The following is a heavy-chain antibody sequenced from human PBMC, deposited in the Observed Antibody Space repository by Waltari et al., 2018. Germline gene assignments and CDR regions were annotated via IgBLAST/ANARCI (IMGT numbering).Heavy chain of an antibody. CDR1: GDSMSPSDS. J-gene: IGHJ4*02. V-gene: IGHV4-4*02. D-gene: IGHD1-1*01. CDR2: VRGDGKT. Sequence: QLQLQESGPGLVKPSGTLSLICAVSGDSMSPSDSWSWVRQPPGKGLEWIGQVRGDGKTNYNPSFASRVTMSLDTSTYHFALKLTSATAADTALYYCARDRGRGLYLDTWGQGTLVTVSP. CDR3: ARDRGRGLYLDT.